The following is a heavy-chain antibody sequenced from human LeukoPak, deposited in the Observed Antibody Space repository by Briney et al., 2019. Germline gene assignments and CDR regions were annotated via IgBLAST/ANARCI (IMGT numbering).Heavy chain of an antibody. Sequence: PGGSLRLSCAASGFTVSSNYMSWVRQAPGKGLEWVSYISSSGDTIYYADSVKGRLTISRDNAKNSLYLQMNSLRAEDTAVYYCARDVTPYYYMDVWGKGTTVTISS. V-gene: IGHV3-11*01. J-gene: IGHJ6*03. D-gene: IGHD3-16*02. CDR3: ARDVTPYYYMDV. CDR1: GFTVSSNY. CDR2: ISSSGDTI.